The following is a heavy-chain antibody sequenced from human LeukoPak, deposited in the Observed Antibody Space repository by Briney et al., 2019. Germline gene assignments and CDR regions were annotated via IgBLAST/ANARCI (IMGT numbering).Heavy chain of an antibody. V-gene: IGHV3-73*01. CDR1: GFTFSGSA. J-gene: IGHJ4*02. Sequence: PGGSLKLSCAASGFTFSGSAMHWVRQASGKGLEWVGRIRSKANSYATAYAASVKGRFTISRDDSKNTAYLQMNSLKTEDTAVYYCTRYSNYGLDYWGQGTLVTVSS. D-gene: IGHD4-11*01. CDR2: IRSKANSYAT. CDR3: TRYSNYGLDY.